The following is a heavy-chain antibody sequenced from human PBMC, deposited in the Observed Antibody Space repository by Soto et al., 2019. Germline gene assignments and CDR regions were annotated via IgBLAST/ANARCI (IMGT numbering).Heavy chain of an antibody. CDR2: ISYDGSNK. D-gene: IGHD2-21*02. Sequence: QVQLMESGGGVVQPGRSLRLSCAASGFTFSSYGMHWVRQAPGKGLEWVAVISYDGSNKYYADSVKGRFTISRDNSKNTLYLQMTSLRAEDTAVYYCAKDWGAWAYCGGDCYSGEDYWGQGTLVTVSS. CDR3: AKDWGAWAYCGGDCYSGEDY. V-gene: IGHV3-30*18. J-gene: IGHJ4*02. CDR1: GFTFSSYG.